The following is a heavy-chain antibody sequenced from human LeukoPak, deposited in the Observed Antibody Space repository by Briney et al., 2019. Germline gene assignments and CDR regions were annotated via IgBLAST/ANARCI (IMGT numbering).Heavy chain of an antibody. CDR2: INPSGGST. J-gene: IGHJ4*02. V-gene: IGHV1-46*01. D-gene: IGHD3-22*01. Sequence: AASVTVSCKASGYTFTSYYMHWVRQAPGQGLEWMGIINPSGGSTSYAQKFQGRVTMTRDTSTSTVYMELSSLRSEDTAVYYCARDRNPTYYYDSSGYYFDYWGQGTLVTVSS. CDR1: GYTFTSYY. CDR3: ARDRNPTYYYDSSGYYFDY.